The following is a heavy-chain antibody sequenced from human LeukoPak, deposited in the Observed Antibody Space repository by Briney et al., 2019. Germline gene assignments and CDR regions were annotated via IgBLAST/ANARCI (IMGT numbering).Heavy chain of an antibody. CDR3: ARHPGLGLGVWGLTSKRDAFDI. Sequence: SETLSLTCTVSGGSTSSYYWSWIRQPPGKGLEWIGYIYYSGSTNYNPSLKSRVTISVDTSKNQFSLKLSSVTAADTAVYYCARHPGLGLGVWGLTSKRDAFDIWGQGTMVTVSS. CDR2: IYYSGST. CDR1: GGSTSSYY. D-gene: IGHD3/OR15-3a*01. V-gene: IGHV4-59*08. J-gene: IGHJ3*02.